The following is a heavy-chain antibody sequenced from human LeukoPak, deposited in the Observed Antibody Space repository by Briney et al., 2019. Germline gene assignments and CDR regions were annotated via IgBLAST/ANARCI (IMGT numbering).Heavy chain of an antibody. V-gene: IGHV3-7*03. Sequence: GGSLRLSCAASGFTFSTYWMSWVRQAPGKGLEWVANIKQDGSEKYYVDSVKGRFTISRDNAKNSLYLQMNSLRAEDTAVYYCARDLYRIVVVPHYFDYWGQGTLVTVSS. J-gene: IGHJ4*02. CDR1: GFTFSTYW. CDR3: ARDLYRIVVVPHYFDY. D-gene: IGHD3-22*01. CDR2: IKQDGSEK.